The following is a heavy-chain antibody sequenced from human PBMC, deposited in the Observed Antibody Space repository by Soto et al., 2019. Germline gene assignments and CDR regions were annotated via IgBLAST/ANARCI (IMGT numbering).Heavy chain of an antibody. J-gene: IGHJ4*02. CDR1: GGSIRSNNW. Sequence: AVSGGSIRSNNWWSWVRQPPGKGLEWIGEIFHGGSTYYNPSLKTRVTISVDKSKNQFSLKLSSVTAADTAVYYCARVYSGSYSDFWGQGTLVTVSS. D-gene: IGHD1-26*01. CDR2: IFHGGST. CDR3: ARVYSGSYSDF. V-gene: IGHV4-4*02.